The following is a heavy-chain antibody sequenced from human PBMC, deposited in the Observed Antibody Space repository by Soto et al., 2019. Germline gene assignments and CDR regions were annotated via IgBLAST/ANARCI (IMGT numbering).Heavy chain of an antibody. CDR3: ARRLKPDYDFLTGYWYFDY. V-gene: IGHV4-4*02. CDR1: GGSISSTNW. D-gene: IGHD3-9*01. CDR2: IFLSGTT. Sequence: PSETLSLTCAVSGGSISSTNWWSWVRQPPGKGLEWIGEIFLSGTTNYSPSFKSRVTISIENSKNQISLKMISLTAADTAIFYFARRLKPDYDFLTGYWYFDYWGQGALVTVSS. J-gene: IGHJ4*02.